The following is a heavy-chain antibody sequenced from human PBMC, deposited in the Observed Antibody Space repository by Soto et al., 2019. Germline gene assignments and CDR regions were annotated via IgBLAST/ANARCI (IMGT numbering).Heavy chain of an antibody. D-gene: IGHD4-17*01. CDR1: GYTFTSYD. CDR3: ARVRGDYSGFDY. V-gene: IGHV1-8*01. J-gene: IGHJ4*02. Sequence: RASVKVSCKASGYTFTSYDINWVRQATGQGLEWMGWMNPNSGNTGYAQKFQGRVTMTRNTSISTAYMELSSLRSEDTAVYYCARVRGDYSGFDYWGQGTLVTVSS. CDR2: MNPNSGNT.